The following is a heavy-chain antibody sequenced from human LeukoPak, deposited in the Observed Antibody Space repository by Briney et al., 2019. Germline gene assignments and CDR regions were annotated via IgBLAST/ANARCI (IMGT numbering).Heavy chain of an antibody. CDR1: GYTFTGYY. CDR2: INPNSGGT. Sequence: ASVKVSCKVSGYTFTGYYMHWVRQAPGQGLEWMGWINPNSGGTNYAQKFQGSVTMTRDTSISTAFMELSRLRSDDTAVYYCARSEMIEYYYDSSGTIHDYWGQGTLVTVSS. J-gene: IGHJ4*02. CDR3: ARSEMIEYYYDSSGTIHDY. D-gene: IGHD3-22*01. V-gene: IGHV1-2*02.